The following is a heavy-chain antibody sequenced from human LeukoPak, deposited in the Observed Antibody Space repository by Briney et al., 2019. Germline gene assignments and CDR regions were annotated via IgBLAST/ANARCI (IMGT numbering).Heavy chain of an antibody. V-gene: IGHV4-59*12. Sequence: SETLSLTCTVSGGSISSYYWSWIRQPPGKGLEWIGYIYYSGTTNYNPSLKSRVTISVDTSKNQFSLKLSSVTAADTAVYYCARTPINWNYEGHWFDPWGQGTLVTVSS. J-gene: IGHJ5*02. CDR2: IYYSGTT. CDR1: GGSISSYY. D-gene: IGHD1-7*01. CDR3: ARTPINWNYEGHWFDP.